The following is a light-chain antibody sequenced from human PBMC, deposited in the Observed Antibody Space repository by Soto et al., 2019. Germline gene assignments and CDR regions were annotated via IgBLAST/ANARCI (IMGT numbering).Light chain of an antibody. V-gene: IGLV4-69*01. CDR3: QTWGTGIEV. Sequence: QSVLTQSPSASASLGASVKLTCTLSSGHSSYTIAWHQQQPGKGPRYLMTLNSDGSHSKGDGIPDRFSGSSSGAERYLSISGLQSEDEADYYCQTWGTGIEVFGGGTKLTVL. J-gene: IGLJ3*02. CDR1: SGHSSYT. CDR2: LNSDGSH.